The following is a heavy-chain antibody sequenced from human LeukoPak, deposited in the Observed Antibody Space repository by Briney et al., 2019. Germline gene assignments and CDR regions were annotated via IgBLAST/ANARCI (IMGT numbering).Heavy chain of an antibody. D-gene: IGHD6-6*01. CDR2: ISSSSSTI. J-gene: IGHJ5*02. CDR1: GFTFSTYS. CDR3: ARDPEIATRVNWFDP. Sequence: HPGGSLRLSCAASGFTFSTYSMNWVRQAPGKGLEWVSYISSSSSTIYYADSVKGRFTISRDNAKNSLYLQMNSLGAEDTAVYYCARDPEIATRVNWFDPWGQGTLVTVSS. V-gene: IGHV3-48*01.